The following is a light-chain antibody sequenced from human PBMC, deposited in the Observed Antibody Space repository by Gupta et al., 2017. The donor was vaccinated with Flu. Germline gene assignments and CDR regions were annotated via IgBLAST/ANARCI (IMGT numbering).Light chain of an antibody. J-gene: IGLJ1*01. V-gene: IGLV2-23*01. CDR3: CSYAGSGTYYV. CDR1: SSEVGSYTL. Sequence: SSEVGSYTLVSWYQQYPGKAPKLMIYEGSKRPSGVSNRFSGSNSGNTASLTISGLQADDEADYYCCSYAGSGTYYVFGTGTKVTVL. CDR2: EGS.